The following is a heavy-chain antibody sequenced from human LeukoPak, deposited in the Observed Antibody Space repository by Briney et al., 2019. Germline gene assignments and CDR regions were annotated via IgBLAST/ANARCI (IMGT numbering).Heavy chain of an antibody. V-gene: IGHV3-23*01. CDR2: ISGSGGST. Sequence: AGGSLRLSCAASGFTFSSYAMSWVRQAPGKGLEWVSAISGSGGSTYYADSVKGRFTISRDNSKNTLYLQMNSLRAEDTAVYYCAKTRSPAAKVDNWFDPWGQGTLVTVSS. J-gene: IGHJ5*02. CDR3: AKTRSPAAKVDNWFDP. CDR1: GFTFSSYA. D-gene: IGHD2-2*01.